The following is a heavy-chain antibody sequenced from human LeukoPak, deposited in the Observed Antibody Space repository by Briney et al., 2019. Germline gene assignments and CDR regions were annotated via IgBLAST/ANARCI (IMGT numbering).Heavy chain of an antibody. CDR2: MNPNSGNT. J-gene: IGHJ4*02. V-gene: IGHV1-8*03. CDR3: ARGDDVYGDYEFDY. CDR1: GYTFTSYD. D-gene: IGHD4-17*01. Sequence: ASVKVSCKASGYTFTSYDINWVRQATGQGLERMGWMNPNSGNTGYAQKFQGRVTITRNTSISTAYMELSSLRSEDTAVYYCARGDDVYGDYEFDYWGQGTLVTVSS.